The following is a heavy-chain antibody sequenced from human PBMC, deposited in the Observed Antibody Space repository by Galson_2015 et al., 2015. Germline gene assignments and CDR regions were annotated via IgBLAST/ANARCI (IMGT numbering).Heavy chain of an antibody. Sequence: SVKVSCKASGGTFSDFDISWVRQAPGHGLEWMGGIIPLFGTPTYAQKFQGRVTITADKSTRTAYMQLSSLRSEDTAVYYCARVSQDCGIPSCPYNCWGQGTLVTV. D-gene: IGHD2-2*01. J-gene: IGHJ4*02. CDR2: IIPLFGTP. V-gene: IGHV1-69*06. CDR1: GGTFSDFD. CDR3: ARVSQDCGIPSCPYNC.